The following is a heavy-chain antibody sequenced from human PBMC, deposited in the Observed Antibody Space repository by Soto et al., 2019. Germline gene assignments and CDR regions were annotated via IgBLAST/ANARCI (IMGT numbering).Heavy chain of an antibody. CDR2: VNPNSGGT. CDR3: ARGTYDILTGYGFDY. J-gene: IGHJ4*02. D-gene: IGHD3-9*01. CDR1: GYTFTGYY. Sequence: ASVKVSCKASGYTFTGYYMHWVRQAPGQGLEWMGWVNPNSGGTNYAQKFQGWVTMTRDTSISTAYMELSRLRSDDTAVYYCARGTYDILTGYGFDYWGQGTLVTVSS. V-gene: IGHV1-2*04.